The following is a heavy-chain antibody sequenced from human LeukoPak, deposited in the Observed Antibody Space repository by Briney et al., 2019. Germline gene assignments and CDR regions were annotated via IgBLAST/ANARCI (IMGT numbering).Heavy chain of an antibody. CDR2: ISGSGGST. Sequence: GGSLRLSCAASVFTSSNYAMSWLRQAPGEVLEWVSAISGSGGSTYYADSVQGRFTISRDNCKYTVYLQMNSLRAEDTAVYYCAKDGGGWYTSGWYYFDYGGQGTLVTVSS. CDR1: VFTSSNYA. V-gene: IGHV3-23*01. CDR3: AKDGGGWYTSGWYYFDY. D-gene: IGHD6-19*01. J-gene: IGHJ4*02.